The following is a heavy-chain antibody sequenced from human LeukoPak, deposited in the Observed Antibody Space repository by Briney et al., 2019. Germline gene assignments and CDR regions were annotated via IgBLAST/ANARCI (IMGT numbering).Heavy chain of an antibody. CDR2: IRYDGSNK. V-gene: IGHV3-30*02. CDR1: GFTFSSYG. Sequence: PGGSLRLSCAASGFTFSSYGMHWVRQAPGKGLEWVAFIRYDGSNKYYADSVKGRFTISRDNSKNTLYLQMNSLRAEDTAVYYCAKEKLDCSGGSCYFSLDYWGQGTLVTVSS. D-gene: IGHD2-15*01. CDR3: AKEKLDCSGGSCYFSLDY. J-gene: IGHJ4*02.